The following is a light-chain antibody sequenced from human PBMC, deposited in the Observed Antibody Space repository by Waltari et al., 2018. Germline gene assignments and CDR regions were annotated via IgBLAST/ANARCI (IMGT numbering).Light chain of an antibody. CDR3: ASYAGGDTPYV. J-gene: IGLJ1*01. V-gene: IGLV2-8*01. CDR2: EVN. Sequence: QSALSQPPSASGSPGQSVTIPCPGSSSAVGAYDYVSWYQQRPGKAPKVLIYEVNKRPSGVPHRFSGSKSGATASLTVSWLQAEDEGDYYCASYAGGDTPYVFGTGTTVTV. CDR1: SSAVGAYDY.